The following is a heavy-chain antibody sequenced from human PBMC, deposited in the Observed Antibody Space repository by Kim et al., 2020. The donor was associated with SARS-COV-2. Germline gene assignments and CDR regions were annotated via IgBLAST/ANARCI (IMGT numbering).Heavy chain of an antibody. CDR3: SRVSNGDYADY. Sequence: GGSLRLSCAASGFTVSSNYMSWVRQAPGKGLEWVSVIYSGGSTYYADSVKGRFTISRDNSKNTLHLQMNSLRAEDTTVYYCSRVSNGDYADYWGQGNLVT. V-gene: IGHV3-53*01. CDR2: IYSGGST. D-gene: IGHD4-17*01. J-gene: IGHJ4*02. CDR1: GFTVSSNY.